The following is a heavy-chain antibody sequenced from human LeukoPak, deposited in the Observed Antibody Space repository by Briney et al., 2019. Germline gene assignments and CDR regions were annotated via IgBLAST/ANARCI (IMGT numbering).Heavy chain of an antibody. CDR1: GFTFSSYW. CDR3: ARGRLGELSYPFDY. J-gene: IGHJ4*02. CDR2: INHDGNVN. D-gene: IGHD3-16*02. V-gene: IGHV3-7*03. Sequence: PGGSLRLSCAASGFTFSSYWMNWARQAPGKGLEWVASINHDGNVNYYVDSVKGRFTISRDNAKNSLYLQMSNLRAEDTAVYYCARGRLGELSYPFDYWGQGTLVTVSS.